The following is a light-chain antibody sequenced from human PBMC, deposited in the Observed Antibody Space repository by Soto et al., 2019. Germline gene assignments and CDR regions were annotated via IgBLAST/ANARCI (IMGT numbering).Light chain of an antibody. CDR1: SGHSTYI. Sequence: QLVLTQSSSASASLGSLVKLTCNLSSGHSTYIIAWHQQQPGKAPRYLVKLEGSVSYNMGSVVPDRFSGSSSGADRYLTISNLLFEDEADYYCETWDRNTQVVFGGVTKLTVL. J-gene: IGLJ2*01. CDR2: LEGSVSY. CDR3: ETWDRNTQVV. V-gene: IGLV4-60*02.